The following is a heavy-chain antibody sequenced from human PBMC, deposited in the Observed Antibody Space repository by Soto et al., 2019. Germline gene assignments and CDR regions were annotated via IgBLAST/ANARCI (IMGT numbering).Heavy chain of an antibody. Sequence: QVQLVQSGAEVKKPGASVKVSCKASGYNFIDYDINWMRQSTGQGLEWMGWMTTNSGNTGYAQKFQGRATLTRDTSIGTAYMELSSLKTEDTAVYYCSRSPYGSGLFDPWGQGTLVPVSS. CDR2: MTTNSGNT. CDR3: SRSPYGSGLFDP. V-gene: IGHV1-8*01. J-gene: IGHJ5*02. D-gene: IGHD6-19*01. CDR1: GYNFIDYD.